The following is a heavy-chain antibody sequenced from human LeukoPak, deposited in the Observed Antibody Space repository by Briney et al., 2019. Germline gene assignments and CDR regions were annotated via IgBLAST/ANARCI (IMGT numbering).Heavy chain of an antibody. CDR1: GLTFSSHW. J-gene: IGHJ4*02. CDR2: ITNDGSST. D-gene: IGHD6-6*01. CDR3: ARTAARRFDY. Sequence: PGGSLRLSCAASGLTFSSHWMHWVRQAPGKGLVWVSRITNDGSSTTYADSVKGRFTISRDNAKNMLYLQVNSLRAEDMAVYYCARTAARRFDYWGQGTLVTVSS. V-gene: IGHV3-74*01.